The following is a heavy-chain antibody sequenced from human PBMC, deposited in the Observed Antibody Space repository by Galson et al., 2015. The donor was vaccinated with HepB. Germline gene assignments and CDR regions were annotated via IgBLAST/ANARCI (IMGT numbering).Heavy chain of an antibody. J-gene: IGHJ5*02. V-gene: IGHV3-23*01. Sequence: SLRLSCAASGFTFSSYAMSWVRQAPGKGLEWVSAISGSGGSTYYADSVKGRFTISRDNSKNTLYLQMNSLRAEDTAVYYCANHEAQGYCSSTSCGHWNWFDPWGQGTLVTVSS. CDR3: ANHEAQGYCSSTSCGHWNWFDP. CDR2: ISGSGGST. D-gene: IGHD2-2*01. CDR1: GFTFSSYA.